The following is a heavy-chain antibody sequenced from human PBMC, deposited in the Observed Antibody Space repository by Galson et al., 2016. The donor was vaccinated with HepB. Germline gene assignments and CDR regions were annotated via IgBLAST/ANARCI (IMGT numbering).Heavy chain of an antibody. D-gene: IGHD2-15*01. CDR1: GFTFSNFA. J-gene: IGHJ4*02. CDR2: ISGGGDTS. V-gene: IGHV3-23*01. Sequence: SLRLSCAASGFTFSNFAMTWVRQAPGKGLEWVSGISGGGDTSFYADSVKGRFTVSRENSKNTLYLQMSNLRAEDTALYYCACLGQVAATVFDYWGQGTLVTVSS. CDR3: ACLGQVAATVFDY.